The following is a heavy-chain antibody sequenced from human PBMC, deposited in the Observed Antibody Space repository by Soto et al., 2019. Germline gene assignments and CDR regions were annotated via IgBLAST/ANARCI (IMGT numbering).Heavy chain of an antibody. Sequence: KPSETLSLTCTVSGGSISSSSYYWGWIRQPPGKGLEWIGSIYYSGSTYYNPSLKSRVTISVDTSKNQFSLKLSSVTAADTAVYYCARLVAARQNENWFDPWGQGTLVTVSS. CDR3: ARLVAARQNENWFDP. D-gene: IGHD6-6*01. CDR2: IYYSGST. CDR1: GGSISSSSYY. J-gene: IGHJ5*02. V-gene: IGHV4-39*01.